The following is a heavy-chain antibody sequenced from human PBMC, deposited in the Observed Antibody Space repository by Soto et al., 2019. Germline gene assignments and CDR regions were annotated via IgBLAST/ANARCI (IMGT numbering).Heavy chain of an antibody. J-gene: IGHJ5*02. Sequence: PSETLSLTCTVSGGSISSYYWSWIRQPPGKGLEWIGYIYYSGSTNYNPSLKSRVTISVDTSKNQFSLKLSSVTAADTAVYYCARGDGFWSGYHDINWFDPWSQGTLVTVSS. CDR3: ARGDGFWSGYHDINWFDP. CDR1: GGSISSYY. CDR2: IYYSGST. V-gene: IGHV4-59*01. D-gene: IGHD3-3*01.